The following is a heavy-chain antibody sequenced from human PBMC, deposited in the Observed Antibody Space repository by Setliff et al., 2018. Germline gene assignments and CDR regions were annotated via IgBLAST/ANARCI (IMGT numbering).Heavy chain of an antibody. J-gene: IGHJ4*02. Sequence: ASVKVSCKASGYRFTGYYMHWVRQAPGQGLEWMGIIHTGGGSASYAPKFQGRVTMTSDTSTNTIYMEVNIVRPDDTAIYYCARGGMAAAGRKGVFEYWGQGTLVT. CDR2: IHTGGGSA. V-gene: IGHV1-46*01. CDR1: GYRFTGYY. CDR3: ARGGMAAAGRKGVFEY. D-gene: IGHD6-13*01.